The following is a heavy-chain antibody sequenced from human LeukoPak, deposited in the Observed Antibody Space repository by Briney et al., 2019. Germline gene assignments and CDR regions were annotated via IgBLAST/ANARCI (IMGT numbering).Heavy chain of an antibody. CDR3: AKTGGPWD. V-gene: IGHV3-23*03. J-gene: IGHJ4*02. CDR1: GFTFSSYA. Sequence: GGSLRLSCAASGFTFSSYAMSWVRQAPGEGLEWVSVIYRDGSTYYADSVKGRFTISRDNSKNTLYLQMSSLRAEDTAVYYCAKTGGPWDWGQGALVTVSS. CDR2: IYRDGST. D-gene: IGHD7-27*01.